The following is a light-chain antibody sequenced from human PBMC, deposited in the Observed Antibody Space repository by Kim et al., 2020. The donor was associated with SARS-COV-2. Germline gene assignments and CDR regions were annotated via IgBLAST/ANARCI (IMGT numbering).Light chain of an antibody. J-gene: IGLJ3*02. V-gene: IGLV2-14*03. Sequence: GQSITISCTGTSSDVGAYNYVSWYQQHPGKAPKLMIYDVSIRPSGVSNRFSGSKSGNTASLTISGLQADDEADYYCISYTTSSTLVFGGGTQLTVL. CDR1: SSDVGAYNY. CDR3: ISYTTSSTLV. CDR2: DVS.